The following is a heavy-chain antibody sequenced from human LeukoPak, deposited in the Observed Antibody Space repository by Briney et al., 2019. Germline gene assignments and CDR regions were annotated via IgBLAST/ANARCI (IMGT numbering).Heavy chain of an antibody. CDR1: GFTFSSYT. CDR3: ARGRLTSDC. D-gene: IGHD3-16*01. V-gene: IGHV3-7*01. CDR2: IKQDGSEN. J-gene: IGHJ4*02. Sequence: GGSLRLSCAASGFTFSSYTMNWIRQAPGKGLEWVANIKQDGSENYYVDSVKGRFTISRDNAKNSLSLQMNSLRAEDTAVYYCARGRLTSDCWGQGTLVTVSS.